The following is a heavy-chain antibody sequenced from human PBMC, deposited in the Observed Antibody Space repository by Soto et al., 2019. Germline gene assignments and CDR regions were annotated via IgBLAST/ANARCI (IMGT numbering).Heavy chain of an antibody. D-gene: IGHD3-9*01. CDR1: GGSISSGDYY. Sequence: SETLSLTCTVSGGSISSGDYYWSWIRQPPGKGLEWIGYIYYSGSTYYNPSLKSRVTISVDTSKNQFSLKLSSVTAADTAVYYCASELHYDTLTGYRGHYFDYWGQGTLVTVSS. CDR2: IYYSGST. V-gene: IGHV4-30-4*01. J-gene: IGHJ4*02. CDR3: ASELHYDTLTGYRGHYFDY.